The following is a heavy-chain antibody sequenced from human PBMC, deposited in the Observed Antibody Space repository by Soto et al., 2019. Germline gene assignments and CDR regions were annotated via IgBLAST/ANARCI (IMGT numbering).Heavy chain of an antibody. CDR1: GFTFSGSA. D-gene: IGHD6-13*01. CDR2: IRSKANSYAT. CDR3: TSAPTYSSSPDAMDYYYYGMDV. J-gene: IGHJ6*02. V-gene: IGHV3-73*01. Sequence: GGSLRLSCAASGFTFSGSAMHWVRQASGKGLEWVGRIRSKANSYATAYAASVKGRFTISRDDSKNTAYLQMNSLKTEDTAVYYCTSAPTYSSSPDAMDYYYYGMDVWGQGTTVTVSS.